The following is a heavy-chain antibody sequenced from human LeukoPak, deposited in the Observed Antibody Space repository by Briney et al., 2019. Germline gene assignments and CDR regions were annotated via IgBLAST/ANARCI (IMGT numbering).Heavy chain of an antibody. Sequence: SETLSLTCTVSGGSISSYYWSWIRQPPGKGLEWIGYIYYSGGTNYNPSLKSRVTISVDTSKNQFSLKLSSVTAADTAVYYCARAGAAASVSFDYWGQGTLVTVSS. CDR1: GGSISSYY. V-gene: IGHV4-59*01. D-gene: IGHD6-13*01. CDR3: ARAGAAASVSFDY. CDR2: IYYSGGT. J-gene: IGHJ4*02.